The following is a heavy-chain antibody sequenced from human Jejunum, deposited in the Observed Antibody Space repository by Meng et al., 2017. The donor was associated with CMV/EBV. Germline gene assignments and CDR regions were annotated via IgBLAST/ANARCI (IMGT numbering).Heavy chain of an antibody. CDR3: ARVFGVAYFDS. CDR2: ISPYNDNA. V-gene: IGHV1-18*01. D-gene: IGHD3-3*01. J-gene: IGHJ4*02. CDR1: CYPFGHYG. Sequence: CNASCYPFGHYGFTWVRRAPGQGLEWMGYISPYNDNATYAQKFQGRVTMTRDTSTNTAYMELRSLRADDTAVYYCARVFGVAYFDSWGQGTLVTVSS.